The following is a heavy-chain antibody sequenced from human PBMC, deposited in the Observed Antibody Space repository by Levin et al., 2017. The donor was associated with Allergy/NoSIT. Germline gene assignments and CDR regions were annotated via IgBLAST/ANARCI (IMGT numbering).Heavy chain of an antibody. Sequence: LSLTCAASGFTFDDYAMHWVRQAPGKGLEWVSGISWNSGSIGYADSVKGRFTISRDNAKNSLYLQMNSLRAEDTALYYCAKGDYYMDVWGKGTTVTVSS. V-gene: IGHV3-9*01. J-gene: IGHJ6*03. CDR1: GFTFDDYA. CDR2: ISWNSGSI. CDR3: AKGDYYMDV.